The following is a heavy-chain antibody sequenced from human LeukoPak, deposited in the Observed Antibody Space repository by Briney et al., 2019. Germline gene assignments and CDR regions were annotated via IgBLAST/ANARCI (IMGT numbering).Heavy chain of an antibody. V-gene: IGHV3-21*01. Sequence: PGGSLRLSCAASGFTFSSYSMNWVSQAPGKGLEWVSSISSSSSYIYYADSVKGRFTISRDNAKNSLYLQMNSLRAEDMAVYYCARDPGGGTVTPLRWGQGTLVTVSS. CDR3: ARDPGGGTVTPLR. J-gene: IGHJ4*02. D-gene: IGHD4-17*01. CDR2: ISSSSSYI. CDR1: GFTFSSYS.